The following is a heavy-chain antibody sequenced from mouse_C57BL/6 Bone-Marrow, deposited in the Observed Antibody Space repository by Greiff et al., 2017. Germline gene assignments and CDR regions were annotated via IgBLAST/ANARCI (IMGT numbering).Heavy chain of an antibody. CDR2: IDPENGDT. Sequence: EVKLQESGAELVRPGASVKLSCTASGFNIKDDYMHWVKQRPEQGLEWIGWIDPENGDTEYASKFQGNATITADTSSNTAYLQLSSLTSEDTAVYYCTSFITTAELNFDYWGQGTTLTVSS. CDR1: GFNIKDDY. CDR3: TSFITTAELNFDY. D-gene: IGHD1-1*01. V-gene: IGHV14-4*01. J-gene: IGHJ2*01.